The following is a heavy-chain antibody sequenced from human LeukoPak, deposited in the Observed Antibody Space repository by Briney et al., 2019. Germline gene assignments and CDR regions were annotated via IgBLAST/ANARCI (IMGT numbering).Heavy chain of an antibody. V-gene: IGHV4-31*03. D-gene: IGHD4-17*01. CDR3: ARGGDPYGDRYYFDY. CDR1: GGSISSGGYS. CDR2: IYYSGST. Sequence: SQTLSLTCTVSGGSISSGGYSWSWIRQHPGKGLEWIGYIYYSGSTYYNPSLKSRVTISVDTSKNQFSLKLSSVTAADTAVYYCARGGDPYGDRYYFDYWGQGTLVTVSS. J-gene: IGHJ4*02.